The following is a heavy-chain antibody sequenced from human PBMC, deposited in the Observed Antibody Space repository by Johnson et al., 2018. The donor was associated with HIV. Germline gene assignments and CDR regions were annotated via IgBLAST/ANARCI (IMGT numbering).Heavy chain of an antibody. V-gene: IGHV3-13*01. J-gene: IGHJ3*01. CDR3: AKTVGFGTEDTFDL. CDR2: IGTTGDT. Sequence: VQLVESGGGLVQTGGSLRLSCAASGFTFSNYDMHWVRQVTGKGLEWVSSIGTTGDTYYPGSVKGRFTISRENAKNSMYLQLNNLRAGDTAVYYCAKTVGFGTEDTFDLWGQGTMVTVSS. D-gene: IGHD3-10*01. CDR1: GFTFSNYD.